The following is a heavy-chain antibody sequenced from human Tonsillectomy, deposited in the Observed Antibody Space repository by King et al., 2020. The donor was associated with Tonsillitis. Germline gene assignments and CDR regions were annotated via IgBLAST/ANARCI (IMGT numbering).Heavy chain of an antibody. CDR2: IWYDGSNK. CDR1: GFTFSSYG. Sequence: VQLVPSGGGVVQPGRSLRLSCAASGFTFSSYGMHWVRQAPGKGLEWVAVIWYDGSNKYYADSVKGRFTISRDNSKNTLYLQMNSLRAEDTAVYYCARAIRYSSSWYPNWFDPWGQGTLVTVSS. D-gene: IGHD6-13*01. CDR3: ARAIRYSSSWYPNWFDP. J-gene: IGHJ5*02. V-gene: IGHV3-33*01.